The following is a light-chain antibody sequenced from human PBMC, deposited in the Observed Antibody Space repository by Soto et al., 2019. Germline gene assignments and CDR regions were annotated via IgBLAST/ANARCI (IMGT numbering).Light chain of an antibody. J-gene: IGLJ3*02. CDR3: QSYDSFNRV. CDR1: SGSIATNY. V-gene: IGLV6-57*04. CDR2: DDN. Sequence: NFMLTQPHSVSESPGKTVTISCSRSSGSIATNYVQWYQQRPGSAPTTVIYDDNQRPSGVPDRFSGSIDSFSNSASLTISGLKAEDEADYYCQSYDSFNRVFGGGTKVTVL.